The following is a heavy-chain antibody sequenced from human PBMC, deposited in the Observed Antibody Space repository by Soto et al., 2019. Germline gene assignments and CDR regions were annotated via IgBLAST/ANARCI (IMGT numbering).Heavy chain of an antibody. CDR1: GYTFTSYA. V-gene: IGHV1-3*04. J-gene: IGHJ4*02. CDR3: ARAGDDCSAANCYVIDY. CDR2: INTGKGNT. Sequence: GASVKVSCKASGYTFTSYAMHWVRQAPGQRLEWMGWINTGKGNTKYSQKFQGRVTITSDTSASTAYMDLSSLRSEDTAMYYCARAGDDCSAANCYVIDYWGQGTLVTVS. D-gene: IGHD2-2*01.